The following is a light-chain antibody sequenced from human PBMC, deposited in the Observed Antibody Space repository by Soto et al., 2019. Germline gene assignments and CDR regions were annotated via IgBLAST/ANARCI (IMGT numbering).Light chain of an antibody. CDR1: QRVSRN. V-gene: IGKV3-15*01. CDR2: DAS. CDR3: QQYNNWPPWT. Sequence: EIVMTQYPATLSVSPGERATLSCRASQRVSRNLAWYQQKPGQAPRLLIYDASTRATGIPDRFSGSGSETEFTLTISSLQSEDYAIYYCQQYNNWPPWTFGQGTKVDIK. J-gene: IGKJ1*01.